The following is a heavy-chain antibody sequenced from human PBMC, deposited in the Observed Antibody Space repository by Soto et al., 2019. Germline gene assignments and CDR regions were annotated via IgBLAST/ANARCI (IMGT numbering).Heavy chain of an antibody. D-gene: IGHD2-15*01. Sequence: SETLSLTCTFSGGSISSSSYYWGWIRQPPGKGLEWIGSIYYSGSTYYNPSLKSRVTISVDTSKNQFSLKLSSVTAADTAVYYCARPAVVAATSGIDYWGQGTLVTVSS. CDR3: ARPAVVAATSGIDY. J-gene: IGHJ4*02. CDR1: GGSISSSSYY. CDR2: IYYSGST. V-gene: IGHV4-39*01.